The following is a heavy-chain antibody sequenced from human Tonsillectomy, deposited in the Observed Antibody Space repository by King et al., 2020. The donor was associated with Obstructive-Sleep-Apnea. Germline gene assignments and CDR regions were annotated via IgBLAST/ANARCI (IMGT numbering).Heavy chain of an antibody. CDR2: ISGSGGST. CDR1: GFTFSSYA. D-gene: IGHD6-13*01. V-gene: IGHV3-23*04. CDR3: AKSAPTSSWYDPSLSLYYYYGMDV. Sequence: VQLVESGGGLVQPGGSLRLSCAASGFTFSSYAMSWVRQAPGKGLEWVSAISGSGGSTYYADSVKGRFTISRDNSKNTLYLQMNSLRAEDTAVYYCAKSAPTSSWYDPSLSLYYYYGMDVWGQGTTVTVSS. J-gene: IGHJ6*02.